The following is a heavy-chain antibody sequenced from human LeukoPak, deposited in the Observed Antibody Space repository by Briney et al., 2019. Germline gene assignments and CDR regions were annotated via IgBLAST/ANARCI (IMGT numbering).Heavy chain of an antibody. CDR2: ISYDGSNK. CDR3: AKSWFGELSPWFDP. V-gene: IGHV3-30-3*01. CDR1: GFTFSSYA. Sequence: GRSLRLSCAASGFTFSSYAMHWVRQAPGKGLEWVAVISYDGSNKYYADSVKGRFTISRDNSKNTLYLQMNSLRAEDTAVYYCAKSWFGELSPWFDPWGQGTLVTVSS. J-gene: IGHJ5*02. D-gene: IGHD3-10*01.